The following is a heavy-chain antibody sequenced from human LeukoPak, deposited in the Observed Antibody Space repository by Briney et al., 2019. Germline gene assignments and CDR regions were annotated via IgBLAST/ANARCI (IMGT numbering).Heavy chain of an antibody. D-gene: IGHD2-2*01. V-gene: IGHV1-24*01. CDR2: FDPEDGET. Sequence: GASVKVSSKVSGYILPELSMHWERQAPGKGREWMGGFDPEDGETIYAQKFQGRVTMTEDTSTDTAYMELSTLRSEDTAVYYCATDGIVVVPAAMWYYGMDVWGKGTTVTVSS. J-gene: IGHJ6*04. CDR1: GYILPELS. CDR3: ATDGIVVVPAAMWYYGMDV.